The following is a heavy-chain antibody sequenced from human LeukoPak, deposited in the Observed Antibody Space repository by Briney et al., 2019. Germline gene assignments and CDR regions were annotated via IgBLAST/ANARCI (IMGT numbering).Heavy chain of an antibody. CDR3: AKDKRRIAVAGGYFDY. CDR1: GFTFDDYA. Sequence: GGSLRLSCAASGFTFDDYAMHWVRQAPGKGLEWVSGISWNSGSIGYADSVKGRFTISRDNAKNSLYLQMNSLRAEDTALYYCAKDKRRIAVAGGYFDYWGQGTLVTVSS. D-gene: IGHD6-19*01. J-gene: IGHJ4*02. CDR2: ISWNSGSI. V-gene: IGHV3-9*01.